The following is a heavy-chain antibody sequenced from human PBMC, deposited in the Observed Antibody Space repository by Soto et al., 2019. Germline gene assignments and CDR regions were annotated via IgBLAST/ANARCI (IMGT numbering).Heavy chain of an antibody. J-gene: IGHJ6*02. Sequence: QVQLQESGPGLVKPSQTLSLTCTVSGGSISSGDYYWSWIRQPPGKGLEWIGYIYYSGSTYYNPSXXXRVTISVDTSXXQXSXXLSSVTAADTAVYYCARAVVLVPAAEDYYYYGMDVWGQGTTVTVSS. V-gene: IGHV4-30-4*01. CDR3: ARAVVLVPAAEDYYYYGMDV. D-gene: IGHD2-2*01. CDR1: GGSISSGDYY. CDR2: IYYSGST.